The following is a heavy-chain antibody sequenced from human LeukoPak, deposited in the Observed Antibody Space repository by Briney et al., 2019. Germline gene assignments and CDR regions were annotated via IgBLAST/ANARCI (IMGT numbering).Heavy chain of an antibody. V-gene: IGHV3-23*01. Sequence: GGSLRLSCAASGFTLSSYAMSWVRQAPGKGLEWVSAISDTGNTYHADSVKGRFTISRDNSKNTLYLQMNSLRAEDTAVYYCANTWDIVVVVADYWGQGTLVTVSS. CDR3: ANTWDIVVVVADY. CDR1: GFTLSSYA. J-gene: IGHJ4*02. CDR2: ISDTGNT. D-gene: IGHD2-15*01.